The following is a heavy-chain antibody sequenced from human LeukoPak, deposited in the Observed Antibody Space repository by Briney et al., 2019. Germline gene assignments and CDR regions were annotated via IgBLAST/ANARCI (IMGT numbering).Heavy chain of an antibody. D-gene: IGHD1-1*01. J-gene: IGHJ4*02. V-gene: IGHV3-66*01. CDR2: IYSGGGT. Sequence: GGSLRLSCAASGFTVSSNCMNWVRQAPGKGLEWLSVIYSGGGTYYADSLKGRFAISVDNSKNTLDLQMNSLRAEDTAVYYCARDRGLLTTRFYFDYWGQGTLVTVSS. CDR3: ARDRGLLTTRFYFDY. CDR1: GFTVSSNC.